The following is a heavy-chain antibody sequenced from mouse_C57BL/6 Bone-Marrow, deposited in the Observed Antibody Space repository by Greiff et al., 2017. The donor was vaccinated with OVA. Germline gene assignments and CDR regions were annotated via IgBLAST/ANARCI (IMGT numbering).Heavy chain of an antibody. J-gene: IGHJ4*01. Sequence: EVMLVESGGGLVQPGGSMKLSCAASGFTFSDAWMDWVRQSPEKGLEWVAEIRNKANNHATYYAESVKGRFTISRDDSKSSVYLQMNSLRAEDTGIYYCTRDSNYDYAMDYWGQGTSVTVSS. CDR2: IRNKANNHAT. V-gene: IGHV6-6*01. CDR1: GFTFSDAW. D-gene: IGHD2-5*01. CDR3: TRDSNYDYAMDY.